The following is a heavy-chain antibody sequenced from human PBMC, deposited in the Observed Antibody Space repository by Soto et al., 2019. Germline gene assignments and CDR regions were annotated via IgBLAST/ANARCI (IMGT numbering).Heavy chain of an antibody. CDR1: GFTFSSYG. D-gene: IGHD6-6*01. J-gene: IGHJ4*02. CDR3: AKEGVAARAFDY. V-gene: IGHV3-30*18. CDR2: ISYDGSNK. Sequence: GGSLRLSCAASGFTFSSYGMHWVRQAPGKGLEWVAVISYDGSNKYYADSVKGRFTISRDNSKNTLYLQMNSLRAEDTAVYYCAKEGVAARAFDYWGQGTLVTVSS.